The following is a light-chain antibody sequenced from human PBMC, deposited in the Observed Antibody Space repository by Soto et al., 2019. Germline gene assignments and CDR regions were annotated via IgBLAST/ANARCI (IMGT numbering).Light chain of an antibody. CDR1: QSVSSSY. Sequence: EIVLTQSPGTLSLSPGERATLSCRASQSVSSSYFAWYKQKPGQAPRLLIYGASSRATGIPDRFSGSGSGTDFTLTISRLEPEDFAVYYCQQYGSSLFTFGPGTKVDIK. CDR3: QQYGSSLFT. V-gene: IGKV3-20*01. CDR2: GAS. J-gene: IGKJ3*01.